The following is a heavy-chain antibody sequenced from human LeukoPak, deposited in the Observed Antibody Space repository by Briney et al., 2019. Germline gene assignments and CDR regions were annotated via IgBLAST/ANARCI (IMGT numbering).Heavy chain of an antibody. CDR1: GFTFSSYA. CDR2: ISYDGRNK. V-gene: IGHV3-30*04. J-gene: IGHJ4*02. Sequence: PGGSLRLSCAASGFTFSSYAMHWVRQAPGKGLEWVAVISYDGRNKYYADSVKGRFTISRDNSKNTLYLQMNSLRAEDTAVYYWANSLKWELLLNYWGQGTLVTVSS. CDR3: ANSLKWELLLNY. D-gene: IGHD1-26*01.